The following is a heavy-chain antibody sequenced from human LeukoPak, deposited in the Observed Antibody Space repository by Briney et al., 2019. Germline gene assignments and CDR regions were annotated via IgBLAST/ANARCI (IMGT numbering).Heavy chain of an antibody. V-gene: IGHV4-39*07. CDR2: IYYSGST. CDR1: GGSISSSSYY. D-gene: IGHD6-13*01. CDR3: ARDLGIAAADRDY. Sequence: SETLSLTCTVSGGSISSSSYYWGWVRQPPGKGLEWIGSIYYSGSTYYNPSLKSRVTISVDKSKNQFSLKLSSVTAADTAVYYCARDLGIAAADRDYWGQGTLVTVSS. J-gene: IGHJ4*02.